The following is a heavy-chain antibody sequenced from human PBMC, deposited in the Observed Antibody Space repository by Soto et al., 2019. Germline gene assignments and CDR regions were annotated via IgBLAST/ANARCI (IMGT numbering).Heavy chain of an antibody. CDR1: GFTFSSYW. J-gene: IGHJ4*02. V-gene: IGHV3-7*05. CDR3: ARGQQMVY. Sequence: EVQLVESGGGLVQPGGSLRLSCAAYGFTFSSYWMSWVRQAPGKGLEWVANIKQDGSEKNYVDSVKGRFTISRDNAKNSLYLQMNSLRADDTAVYYCARGQQMVYWGQGTLVTVSS. D-gene: IGHD6-13*01. CDR2: IKQDGSEK.